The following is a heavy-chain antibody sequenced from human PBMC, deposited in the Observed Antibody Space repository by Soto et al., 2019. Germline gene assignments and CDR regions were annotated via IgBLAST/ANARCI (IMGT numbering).Heavy chain of an antibody. CDR3: AKDRGHLAVAAITGGGDFDK. J-gene: IGHJ3*02. D-gene: IGHD6-19*01. CDR1: GFTLSSYG. V-gene: IGHV3-30*18. CDR2: ISYNGNNQ. Sequence: QIQLVESGGGVVQPGASQRLSCAASGFTLSSYGMHWVRQAPGKGLEWVAVISYNGNNQYYADSVRGQFTISRDNSKSTLYLQMNSLRAEDTAVYYCAKDRGHLAVAAITGGGDFDKWGQGTMVTVSS.